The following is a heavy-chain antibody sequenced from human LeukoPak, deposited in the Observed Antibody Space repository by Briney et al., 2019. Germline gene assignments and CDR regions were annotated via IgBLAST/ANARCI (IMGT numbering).Heavy chain of an antibody. Sequence: SETLSLTCTVSGGSISSSSYYWGWIRQPPGKGLEWIGSIYYSGSTYYNPSLKSRVTISVDTSKNQFSLKLSSVTAADTAVYYCARQRIQLDGFDYWGQGTLVTVSS. D-gene: IGHD5-18*01. V-gene: IGHV4-39*01. J-gene: IGHJ4*02. CDR3: ARQRIQLDGFDY. CDR1: GGSISSSSYY. CDR2: IYYSGST.